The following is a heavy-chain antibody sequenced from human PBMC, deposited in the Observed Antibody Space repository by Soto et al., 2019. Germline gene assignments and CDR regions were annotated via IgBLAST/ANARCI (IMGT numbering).Heavy chain of an antibody. D-gene: IGHD3-10*01. CDR3: AGGGVRGVITRTRDYYGMDV. V-gene: IGHV5-51*01. CDR1: GYSFTSYW. CDR2: IYPGDSDT. Sequence: GQALKISCKGSGYSFTSYWIAWVRQMPGKGLEWVGIIYPGDSDTRYSPSFQGQVTISADKSISTAYLQWSSLKASDTAMYYCAGGGVRGVITRTRDYYGMDVWGQGTTVTGSS. J-gene: IGHJ6*02.